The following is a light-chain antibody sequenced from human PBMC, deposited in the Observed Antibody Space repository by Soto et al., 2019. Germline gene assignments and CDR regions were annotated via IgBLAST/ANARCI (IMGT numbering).Light chain of an antibody. Sequence: ENVLTQSPATLSLSPGEGATHSFRASQSINTYLAWYQQKPGQAPRLLIYDASKRATGIPARFSGSGSGTNFTLTISSLEPEDFAVYYCQQRRSWQVTFGQGTRLEIK. CDR1: QSINTY. V-gene: IGKV3D-11*02. CDR3: QQRRSWQVT. J-gene: IGKJ5*01. CDR2: DAS.